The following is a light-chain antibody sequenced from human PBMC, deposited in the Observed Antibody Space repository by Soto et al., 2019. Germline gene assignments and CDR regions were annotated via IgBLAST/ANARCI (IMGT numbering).Light chain of an antibody. CDR2: RPS. CDR1: QTISSW. J-gene: IGKJ1*01. V-gene: IGKV1-5*03. CDR3: QHSWA. Sequence: DIQMTQSPSTLAGAVGDRGTITCRASQTISSWLAWYQQKPGKAPKLLMYRPSTLESGVPPRFSGSGSGTELTLSISSLQPDDFATYYCQHSWACGQGTKVDI.